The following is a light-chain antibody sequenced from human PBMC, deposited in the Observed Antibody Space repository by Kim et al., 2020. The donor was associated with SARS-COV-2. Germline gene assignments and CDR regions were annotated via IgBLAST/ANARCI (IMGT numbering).Light chain of an antibody. J-gene: IGLJ2*01. Sequence: SYELTQPPSVSVSPGQTASITCSGDKLGDTYACWYQQKPGQSPVLVMYQDSKRPSGIPERFSGSNSGNTATLTISGTKAVDEADYYCQAWDSSTGVFGGGTQLTVL. V-gene: IGLV3-1*01. CDR1: KLGDTY. CDR3: QAWDSSTGV. CDR2: QDS.